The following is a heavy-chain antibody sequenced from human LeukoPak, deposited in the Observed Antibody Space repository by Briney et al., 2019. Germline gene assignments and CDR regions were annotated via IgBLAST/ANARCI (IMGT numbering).Heavy chain of an antibody. Sequence: PGGSLRLSCAASGFTFSSYSMNWVRQATGEGLEWFSSISSSSSYIYYADSVKGRFTISRDNAKNSLHLQMNSLRAEDTAVYYCARDGSSWSFDYWGQGTLVTVSS. CDR3: ARDGSSWSFDY. D-gene: IGHD6-13*01. V-gene: IGHV3-21*01. CDR1: GFTFSSYS. CDR2: ISSSSSYI. J-gene: IGHJ4*02.